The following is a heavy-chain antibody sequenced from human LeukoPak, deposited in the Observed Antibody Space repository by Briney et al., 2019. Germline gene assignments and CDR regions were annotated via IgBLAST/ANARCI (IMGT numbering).Heavy chain of an antibody. J-gene: IGHJ5*02. CDR3: ARQVVAAPNWLDP. CDR1: GGSISSSSYY. CDR2: IYYSGST. V-gene: IGHV4-39*01. Sequence: SETLSLTCTVSGGSISSSSYYWGWIRQPPGKGLEWIGSIYYSGSTYYNPSLKSRVTISVDTSKNQFSLKLSSVTAADTAVYYCARQVVAAPNWLDPWGQGTLVTVSS. D-gene: IGHD2-15*01.